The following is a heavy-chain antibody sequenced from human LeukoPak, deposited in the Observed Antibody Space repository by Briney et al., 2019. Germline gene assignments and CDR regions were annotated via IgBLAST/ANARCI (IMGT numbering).Heavy chain of an antibody. D-gene: IGHD3-22*01. V-gene: IGHV4-34*01. CDR2: INHSGST. CDR1: GGSFSGYY. CDR3: ARVRSWLPGDWFDP. J-gene: IGHJ5*02. Sequence: PSETLSLTCAVYGGSFSGYYWSWIRHPPGKGLEWIGEINHSGSTNYNPSLKSRVTISVDTSKNQFSLKPSSVTAADTAVYYCARVRSWLPGDWFDPWGQGTLVTVSS.